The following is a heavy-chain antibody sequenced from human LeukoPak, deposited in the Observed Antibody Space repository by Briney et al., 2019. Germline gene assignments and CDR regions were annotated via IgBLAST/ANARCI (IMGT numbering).Heavy chain of an antibody. CDR3: ARGDLRVDY. V-gene: IGHV4-4*02. CDR1: GGSITTTNY. J-gene: IGHJ4*02. CDR2: INHSGST. Sequence: PSETLSLTCGVSGGSITTTNYWSWVRQSPGRGLEWIGEINHSGSTNYNPSLKSRVTISVDTSKNQFSLKLSSVTAADTAVYYCARGDLRVDYWGQGTLVTVSS.